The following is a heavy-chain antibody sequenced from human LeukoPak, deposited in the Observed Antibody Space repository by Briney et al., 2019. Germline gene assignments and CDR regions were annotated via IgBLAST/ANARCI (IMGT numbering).Heavy chain of an antibody. J-gene: IGHJ4*02. D-gene: IGHD2-21*02. CDR2: ISGDGDST. CDR3: TTDWAYCGGDCYIHGY. V-gene: IGHV3-23*01. Sequence: PGGSLRLSCAASGFTFSSYAMNWVRQAPGKGLEWVSAISGDGDSTHYADSVKGRFTFSRDNSKNTLYLQMNSLKTEDTAVYYCTTDWAYCGGDCYIHGYWGQGTLVTVSS. CDR1: GFTFSSYA.